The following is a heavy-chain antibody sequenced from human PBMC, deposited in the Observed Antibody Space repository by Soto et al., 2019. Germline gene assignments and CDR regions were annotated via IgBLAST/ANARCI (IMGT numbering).Heavy chain of an antibody. Sequence: EVKLVESGGDLVKPGGSLRLSCAASGYSFTDAWMNWVRQAPGKGLEWVGRIKSFADGGTTEYAAPVKGRFSISREDSTLTVFLQMNSLQTEDTAVYYCTWRPKAADIGVGSLDFWGRGTLVTVSA. CDR3: TWRPKAADIGVGSLDF. J-gene: IGHJ4*02. V-gene: IGHV3-15*07. D-gene: IGHD3-9*01. CDR2: IKSFADGGTT. CDR1: GYSFTDAW.